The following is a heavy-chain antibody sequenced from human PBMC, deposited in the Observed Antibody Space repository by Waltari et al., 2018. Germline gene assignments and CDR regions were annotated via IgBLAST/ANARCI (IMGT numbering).Heavy chain of an antibody. Sequence: QVQLVQSGAEVKKPGSSVKVSCKASGGTFSSYAISWVRQAPGQGLEWMGGIIPIFGTANYAQKFQGRVTITADESTSTAYMELSSLRSEDTAVYYCAVGRVPTTYYYGSGSRNWFDPWGQGTLVTVSS. CDR3: AVGRVPTTYYYGSGSRNWFDP. J-gene: IGHJ5*02. CDR2: IIPIFGTA. V-gene: IGHV1-69*13. CDR1: GGTFSSYA. D-gene: IGHD3-10*01.